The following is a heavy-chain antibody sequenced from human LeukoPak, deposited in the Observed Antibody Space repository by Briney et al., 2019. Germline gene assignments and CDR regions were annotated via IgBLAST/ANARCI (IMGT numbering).Heavy chain of an antibody. D-gene: IGHD2-2*01. V-gene: IGHV3-30*02. CDR2: IRYDGSNK. CDR3: AKDLGGIVVVAPDY. Sequence: PGGSLRLSCAASGFTFSSYGMHWVRQAPGKGLEWVAFIRYDGSNKYYADSVKGRFTISRDNSKNTLYLQMNSLRAEDTAVYYCAKDLGGIVVVAPDYWGQGTLVTVSS. J-gene: IGHJ4*02. CDR1: GFTFSSYG.